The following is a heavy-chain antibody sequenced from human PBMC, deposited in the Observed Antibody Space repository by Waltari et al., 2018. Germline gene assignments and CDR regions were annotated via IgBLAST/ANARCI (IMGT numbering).Heavy chain of an antibody. CDR2: INPNSGGT. CDR1: GYTFTGYY. Sequence: QVQLVQSGAEVKKPGASVKVSCKASGYTFTGYYMHWVRQAPGQGLEWMGRINPNSGGTNYAQKFQGRVTMTRDTSISTAYMELSRLRSDDTAVYYCARDRYDSSGYYPFFDYWGQGTLVTVSS. J-gene: IGHJ4*02. D-gene: IGHD3-22*01. CDR3: ARDRYDSSGYYPFFDY. V-gene: IGHV1-2*06.